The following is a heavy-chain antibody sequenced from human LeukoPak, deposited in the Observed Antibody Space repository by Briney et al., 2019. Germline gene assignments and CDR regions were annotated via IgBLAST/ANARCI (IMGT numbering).Heavy chain of an antibody. CDR1: GYTFINHG. Sequence: ASVKVSCKASGYTFINHGISWVRQAPGQGLEWMGWTSTYNTNYIQKLQGRVTMTTDTSTSTAYMELRGLRSDDPAVYYCAKGSSGWSLDYWGQGTLLTVSS. V-gene: IGHV1-18*01. J-gene: IGHJ4*02. D-gene: IGHD6-19*01. CDR2: TSTYNT. CDR3: AKGSSGWSLDY.